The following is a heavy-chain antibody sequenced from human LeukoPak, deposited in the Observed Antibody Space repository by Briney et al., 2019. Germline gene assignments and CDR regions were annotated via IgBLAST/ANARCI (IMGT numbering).Heavy chain of an antibody. Sequence: GGSLRLSCAASGFTFSSYWMTWVRQAPGKGLEWVANIKQDGREKYYVDSVKGRFTISRDDAKNSLYLQMNSLRAEDTAVYYCARHSGTYFDYWGQGTLVTVSS. J-gene: IGHJ4*02. CDR3: ARHSGTYFDY. V-gene: IGHV3-7*01. D-gene: IGHD1-26*01. CDR2: IKQDGREK. CDR1: GFTFSSYW.